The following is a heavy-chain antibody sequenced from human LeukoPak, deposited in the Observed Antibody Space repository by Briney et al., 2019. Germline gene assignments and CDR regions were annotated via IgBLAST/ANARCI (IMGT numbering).Heavy chain of an antibody. V-gene: IGHV4-59*08. J-gene: IGHJ3*02. CDR2: IHYRGNT. CDR3: ARHLSNYGSGTYTAFDI. D-gene: IGHD3-10*01. CDR1: GGSTRNYC. Sequence: PSETLSLTCTVSGGSTRNYCWSWVRRPPGKGLQWIGYIHYRGNTDYSPSLKSRVTISSDTSRISLKVTSVTAADMAVYYCARHLSNYGSGTYTAFDIWGQGAMVTVSS.